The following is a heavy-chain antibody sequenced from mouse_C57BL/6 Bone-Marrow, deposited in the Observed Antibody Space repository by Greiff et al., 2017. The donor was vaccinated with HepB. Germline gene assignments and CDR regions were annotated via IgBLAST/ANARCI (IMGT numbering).Heavy chain of an antibody. J-gene: IGHJ4*01. D-gene: IGHD1-1*01. CDR2: IDPEDGET. V-gene: IGHV14-2*01. CDR3: ARLLRFSYAMDY. Sequence: VQLQQSGAELVKPGASVKLSCTASGFNIKDYYMHWVKQRTEQGLEWIGRIDPEDGETKHAPKFQGKATITADTSSNTAYLQLSSLTSEDTAVYYCARLLRFSYAMDYWGQGTSVTVSS. CDR1: GFNIKDYY.